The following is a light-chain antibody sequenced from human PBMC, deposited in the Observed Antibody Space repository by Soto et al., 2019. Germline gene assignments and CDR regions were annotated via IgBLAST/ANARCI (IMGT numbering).Light chain of an antibody. CDR3: QQSYSTPPALT. J-gene: IGKJ4*01. V-gene: IGKV1-39*01. CDR1: QSISSY. Sequence: DIQMTQSPSSLSASVGDRVTITCRASQSISSYLNWYQQKPGKAPKRLIYAASSLQSGVPSRFSGSGSGTDFALTISSLQPEDFATYYCQQSYSTPPALTFGGGTKVEIK. CDR2: AAS.